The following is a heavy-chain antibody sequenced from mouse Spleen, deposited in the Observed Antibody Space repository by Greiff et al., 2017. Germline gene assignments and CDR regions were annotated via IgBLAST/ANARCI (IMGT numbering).Heavy chain of an antibody. CDR3: TRNYYGDY. CDR1: GYTFTDYE. Sequence: VKLQESGAELVRPGASVTLSCKASGYTFTDYEMYWVKQTPVHGLEWIGAIDPETGGTAYNQKFKGKAILTADKSSSTAYMELRSLTSEDSAVYYCTRNYYGDYWGQGTTLTVSS. D-gene: IGHD1-1*01. CDR2: IDPETGGT. J-gene: IGHJ2*01. V-gene: IGHV1-15*01.